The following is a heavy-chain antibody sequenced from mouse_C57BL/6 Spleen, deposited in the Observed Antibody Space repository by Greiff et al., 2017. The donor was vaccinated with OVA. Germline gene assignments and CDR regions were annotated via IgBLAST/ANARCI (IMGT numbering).Heavy chain of an antibody. CDR2: IDPNSGGT. J-gene: IGHJ2*01. D-gene: IGHD3-2*02. V-gene: IGHV1-72*01. Sequence: VQLQQPGAELVKPGASVKLSCKASGYTFTSYWMHWVKQRPGRGLAWIGRIDPNSGGTKYNEKFKSKATLTVDKPSSTAYMQLSSLTSEDSAVTSCARASSGSPFYFDYWGQGTTLTVSS. CDR3: ARASSGSPFYFDY. CDR1: GYTFTSYW.